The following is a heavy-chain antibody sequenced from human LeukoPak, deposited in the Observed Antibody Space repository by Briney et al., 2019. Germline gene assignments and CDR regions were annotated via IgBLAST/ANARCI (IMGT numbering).Heavy chain of an antibody. V-gene: IGHV3-23*01. J-gene: IGHJ6*02. CDR3: AKVLNIYHYYGMDV. D-gene: IGHD2/OR15-2a*01. CDR2: ISGSGGST. CDR1: GFTFTSYA. Sequence: GGSLRLSCAASGFTFTSYAMTWVRQAPGKGLEWVSGISGSGGSTDYADSVRGRFTISRENSKNTLFLQMNSLRAEDTAVYYCAKVLNIYHYYGMDVWGQGTTVTVSS.